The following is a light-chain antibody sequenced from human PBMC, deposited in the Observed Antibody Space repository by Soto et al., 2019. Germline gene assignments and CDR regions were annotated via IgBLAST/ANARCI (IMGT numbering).Light chain of an antibody. Sequence: IVLTQSPGTLSLSPGARATLSCRASQSVSSTYLAWYQQKPGQAPRLLIYGASTRATSIPARFSGSGSGTDFTLTISSLQPEDFAVYYCQQDYNLPITFGQGRLLEV. J-gene: IGKJ5*01. CDR1: QSVSSTY. V-gene: IGKV3D-7*01. CDR2: GAS. CDR3: QQDYNLPIT.